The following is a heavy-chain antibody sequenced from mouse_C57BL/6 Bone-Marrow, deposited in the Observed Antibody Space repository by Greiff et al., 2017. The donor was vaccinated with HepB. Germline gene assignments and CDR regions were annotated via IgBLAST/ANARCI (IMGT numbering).Heavy chain of an antibody. D-gene: IGHD1-1*01. CDR1: GFNIKDYY. CDR3: TMGYYGSKGYFDV. V-gene: IGHV14-1*01. J-gene: IGHJ1*03. Sequence: VQLKESGAELVRPGASVKLSCTASGFNIKDYYMHWVKQRPEQGLEWIGRIDPEDGDTEYAPKFQGKATMTADTSSNTAYLQLSSLTSEDTAVYYCTMGYYGSKGYFDVWGTGTTVTVSS. CDR2: IDPEDGDT.